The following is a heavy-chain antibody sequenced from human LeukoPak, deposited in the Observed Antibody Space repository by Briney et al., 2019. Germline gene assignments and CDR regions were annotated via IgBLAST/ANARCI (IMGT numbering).Heavy chain of an antibody. D-gene: IGHD3-9*01. CDR1: GGSFSGYY. J-gene: IGHJ6*02. Sequence: SETLSLTCAAYGGSFSGYYWSWIRQPPGKGLEWIGEINHSGSTNYNPSLKSRVTTSVDASKNQFSLKLSSVTAADTAVYYCARVLRYFRRYYYYGMDVWGQGTTVTVSS. CDR3: ARVLRYFRRYYYYGMDV. V-gene: IGHV4-34*01. CDR2: INHSGST.